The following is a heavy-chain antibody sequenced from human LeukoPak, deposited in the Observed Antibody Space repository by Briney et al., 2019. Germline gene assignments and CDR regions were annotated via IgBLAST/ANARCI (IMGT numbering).Heavy chain of an antibody. D-gene: IGHD3-22*01. Sequence: ASVKVSCKASGYTFTTYYMHWVRQAPGQGLEWMGIINPSGGSTTYAQKFQGRVTMTRDTSTSTVYMEPSSLRSEDTAVYYCASARPSNGYYGTNWFDPWGQGTLVTVSS. CDR1: GYTFTTYY. CDR3: ASARPSNGYYGTNWFDP. V-gene: IGHV1-46*01. CDR2: INPSGGST. J-gene: IGHJ5*02.